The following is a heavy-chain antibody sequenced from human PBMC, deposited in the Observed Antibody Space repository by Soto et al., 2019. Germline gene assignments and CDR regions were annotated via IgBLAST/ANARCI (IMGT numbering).Heavy chain of an antibody. CDR3: ARDGPPYDYGASGVDY. V-gene: IGHV1-18*03. D-gene: IGHD4-17*01. CDR2: IRAYNGNT. CDR1: GYTFTSYG. Sequence: ASVKVSCKASGYTFTSYGISWVRQAPGQGREGMGGIRAYNGNTNYAQKLQERVTMTTDTSTSTAYMELRDPRSDDMAVYYCARDGPPYDYGASGVDYWGQGTLVTVSS. J-gene: IGHJ4*02.